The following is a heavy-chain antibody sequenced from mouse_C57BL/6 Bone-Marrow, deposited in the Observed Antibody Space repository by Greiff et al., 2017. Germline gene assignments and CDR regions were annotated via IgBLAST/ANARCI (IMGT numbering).Heavy chain of an antibody. CDR3: ASTYYSDWGFAY. D-gene: IGHD2-12*01. CDR1: GFTFSSYG. Sequence: EVNVVESGGDLVKPGGSLKLSCAASGFTFSSYGMSWVRQTPDKRLEWVATISSGGSYTYYPDSVKGRFTISRDNAKNTLYLQMSSLKSEDTAMYYCASTYYSDWGFAYWGQGTLVTVSA. CDR2: ISSGGSYT. V-gene: IGHV5-6*01. J-gene: IGHJ3*01.